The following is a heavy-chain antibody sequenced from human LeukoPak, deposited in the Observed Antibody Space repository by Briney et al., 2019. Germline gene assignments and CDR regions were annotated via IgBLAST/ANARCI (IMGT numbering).Heavy chain of an antibody. CDR3: ARHKRLAYCGGDCYNWSDP. Sequence: GESLKISCKSSGYSFTSYWIGWVRPMPGKGLEGMGIIYPGGSDTRYSPSFQSKVTISADKSISTAYLQWSSLKASDTAMYYGARHKRLAYCGGDCYNWSDPWGQGTLVTVSS. D-gene: IGHD2-21*02. CDR1: GYSFTSYW. CDR2: IYPGGSDT. V-gene: IGHV5-51*01. J-gene: IGHJ5*02.